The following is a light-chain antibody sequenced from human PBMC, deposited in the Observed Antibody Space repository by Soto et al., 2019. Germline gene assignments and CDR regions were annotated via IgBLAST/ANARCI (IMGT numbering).Light chain of an antibody. Sequence: EIVLTQSPGTLSLSPGERATLSCRASQSISSSYLAWYQQKPGQAPRLLIYGASSRATGIPDRFSGSGSGTDFTLTINRLEPEDFAVYYCQQYGSSFTFGPGTKVDI. V-gene: IGKV3-20*01. CDR3: QQYGSSFT. J-gene: IGKJ3*01. CDR1: QSISSSY. CDR2: GAS.